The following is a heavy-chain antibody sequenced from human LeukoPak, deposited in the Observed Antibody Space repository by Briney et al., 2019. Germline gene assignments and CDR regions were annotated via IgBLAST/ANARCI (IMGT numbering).Heavy chain of an antibody. CDR2: IYSSGST. V-gene: IGHV4-61*02. CDR1: GGSISSGSYY. J-gene: IGHJ4*02. CDR3: ARHPGDY. Sequence: SDTLSLTCTGSGGSISSGSYYWNWIRQPAGKGLEWIGRIYSSGSTNYNPSLKSRVTISVDTSKNQFSLKLSSVTAVDTAVYYCARHPGDYWGQGTLVTVSS.